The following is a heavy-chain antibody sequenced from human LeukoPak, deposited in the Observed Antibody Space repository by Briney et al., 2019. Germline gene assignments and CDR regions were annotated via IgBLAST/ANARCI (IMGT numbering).Heavy chain of an antibody. J-gene: IGHJ6*04. V-gene: IGHV3-7*03. D-gene: IGHD3-10*01. CDR2: IKQDGSEK. CDR1: GFTFSSYW. Sequence: GGSPRLSCAASGFTFSSYWMSWVRQAPGKGLEWVANIKQDGSEKYYVDSVKGRFTISRDNAKNSLYLQMNSPRAEDTAVYYCARDILLWFGEPYNYGMDVWGKGTTVTVSS. CDR3: ARDILLWFGEPYNYGMDV.